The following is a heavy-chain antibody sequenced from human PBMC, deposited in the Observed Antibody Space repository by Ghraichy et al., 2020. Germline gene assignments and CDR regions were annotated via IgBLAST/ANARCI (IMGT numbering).Heavy chain of an antibody. V-gene: IGHV3-7*03. Sequence: GGSLRLSCVASGFTFSDFYMGWVRQAPGRGLEWVANINQDGSDKYYVASVRGRFTISRDNAKNSLYLQMNSLRAEDTAVYYCARDPYHGSLDYWGQGTLVTVSS. D-gene: IGHD2-2*01. CDR2: INQDGSDK. J-gene: IGHJ4*02. CDR1: GFTFSDFY. CDR3: ARDPYHGSLDY.